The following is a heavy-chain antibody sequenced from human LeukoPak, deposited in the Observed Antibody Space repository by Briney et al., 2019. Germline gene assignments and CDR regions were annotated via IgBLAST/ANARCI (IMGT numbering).Heavy chain of an antibody. D-gene: IGHD2-15*01. CDR1: GGSISGYY. CDR2: IYYSGST. J-gene: IGHJ4*02. V-gene: IGHV4-59*01. CDR3: ARTYCSGSTCYPNRPDY. Sequence: SETLSLTCTVSGGSISGYYWSWIRQPPGKGLEWIGYIYYSGSTNYNPSLKSRVTISVDTSKNQFSLKLSSVTAADTAVYYCARTYCSGSTCYPNRPDYWGPGTLVTVSS.